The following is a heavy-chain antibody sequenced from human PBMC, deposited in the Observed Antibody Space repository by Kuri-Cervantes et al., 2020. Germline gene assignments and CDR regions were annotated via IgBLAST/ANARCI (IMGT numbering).Heavy chain of an antibody. V-gene: IGHV4-39*07. CDR2: IYYSGST. J-gene: IGHJ5*02. Sequence: SETLSLTCTVSGGSISSSSYYWGWIRQPPGKGLEWIGSIYYSGSTYYNPSLKSRVTISVGTSKNQFSLKLSSVTAADTAVYYCAPFNTYYDILTGYRENWFDPWGQGTLVTVSS. CDR3: APFNTYYDILTGYRENWFDP. D-gene: IGHD3-9*01. CDR1: GGSISSSSYY.